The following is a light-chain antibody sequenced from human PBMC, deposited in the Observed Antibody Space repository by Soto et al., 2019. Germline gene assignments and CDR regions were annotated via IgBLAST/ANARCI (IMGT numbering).Light chain of an antibody. Sequence: EIVMTQSPATLSVSPGERATLSCRASQSVSSSYLAWYQQKPGRAPRLLIYGASSRATGIPDRFSGSGSGTDFTLTISRLEPEDFAVYYCQQRRSWPPTITFGQGTRLEI. CDR3: QQRRSWPPTIT. CDR1: QSVSSSY. CDR2: GAS. J-gene: IGKJ5*01. V-gene: IGKV3D-20*02.